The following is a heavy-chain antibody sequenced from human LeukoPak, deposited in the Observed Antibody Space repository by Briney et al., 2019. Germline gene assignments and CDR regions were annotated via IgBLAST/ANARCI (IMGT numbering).Heavy chain of an antibody. J-gene: IGHJ4*02. CDR3: AREGLGYSYGYYFDY. CDR1: GFTVSSNY. Sequence: GGSLRLSCAASGFTVSSNYMSWVRQAPGKGLEWVSVIYSGGSTYYADSVKGRFTISGDNSKNTLYLQMNSLRAEDTAVYYCAREGLGYSYGYYFDYWGQGTLVTVSS. V-gene: IGHV3-53*01. D-gene: IGHD5-18*01. CDR2: IYSGGST.